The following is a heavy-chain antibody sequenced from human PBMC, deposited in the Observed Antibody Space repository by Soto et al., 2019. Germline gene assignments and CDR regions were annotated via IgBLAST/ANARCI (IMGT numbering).Heavy chain of an antibody. CDR1: GYSFTSYW. CDR3: ARRPEYSSSVYFDY. CDR2: IYPADSDT. D-gene: IGHD6-6*01. J-gene: IGHJ4*02. V-gene: IGHV5-51*01. Sequence: GESLKISCKGPGYSFTSYWIGWVRQMPGKGLEWVGIIYPADSDTRYSPSFQGQVTISVDKSISTAYLQWSSLKASDSAMYYCARRPEYSSSVYFDYWGQGTLVTVSS.